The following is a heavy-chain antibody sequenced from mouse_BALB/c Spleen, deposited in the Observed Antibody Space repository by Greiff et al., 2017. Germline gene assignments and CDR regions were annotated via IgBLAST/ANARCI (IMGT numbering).Heavy chain of an antibody. D-gene: IGHD1-1*01. V-gene: IGHV5-6-5*01. Sequence: VQLKESGGGLVKPGGSLKLSCAASGFTFSSYAMSWVRQTPEKRLEWVASISSGGSTYYPDSVKGRFTISRDNARNILYLQMSSLRSEDTAMYYCARGLITTVALDYWGQGTTLTVSS. CDR2: ISSGGST. CDR1: GFTFSSYA. J-gene: IGHJ2*01. CDR3: ARGLITTVALDY.